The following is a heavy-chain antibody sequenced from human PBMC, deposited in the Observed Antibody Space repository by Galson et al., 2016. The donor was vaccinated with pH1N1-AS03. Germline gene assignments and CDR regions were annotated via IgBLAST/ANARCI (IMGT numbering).Heavy chain of an antibody. CDR1: GFTFSSYA. V-gene: IGHV3-23*01. CDR3: AKDKEAVADRRGYFFDD. J-gene: IGHJ4*02. Sequence: SLRLSCAASGFTFSSYAMSWVRQAPGKGLEWVASIIGAGGVPYYAGSVKGRFAVSRYTSENPVYLQLDRLRAEATAVYYCAKDKEAVADRRGYFFDDWGQGTLVTVSS. D-gene: IGHD6-19*01. CDR2: IIGAGGVP.